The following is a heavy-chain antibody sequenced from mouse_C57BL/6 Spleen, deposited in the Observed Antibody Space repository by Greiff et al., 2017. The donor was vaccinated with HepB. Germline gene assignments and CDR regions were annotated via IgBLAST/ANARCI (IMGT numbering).Heavy chain of an antibody. D-gene: IGHD4-1*01. Sequence: VQLVESGAELVKPGASVKISCKASGYAFSSYWMNWVKQRPGKGLEWIGQIYPGDGDTNYNGKFKGKATLTADKSSSTAYMQLSSLTSEDSAVYFCASLTGTHWYFDVWGTGTTVTVSS. CDR2: IYPGDGDT. J-gene: IGHJ1*03. CDR3: ASLTGTHWYFDV. V-gene: IGHV1-80*01. CDR1: GYAFSSYW.